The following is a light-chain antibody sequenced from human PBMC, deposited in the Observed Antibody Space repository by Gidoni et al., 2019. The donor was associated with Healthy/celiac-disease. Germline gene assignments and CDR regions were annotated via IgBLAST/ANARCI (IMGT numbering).Light chain of an antibody. V-gene: IGKV1-39*01. CDR2: AAS. Sequence: DIQITPSPSSLSASVGDRVTITCRASQSISSYLNWYQQKPGKAPKLLIYAASSLQSGVPSRFSGSGSGTDFTLTISSLQTEDFATYYCQQSYSTPYTFGQGTKLEIK. CDR1: QSISSY. CDR3: QQSYSTPYT. J-gene: IGKJ2*01.